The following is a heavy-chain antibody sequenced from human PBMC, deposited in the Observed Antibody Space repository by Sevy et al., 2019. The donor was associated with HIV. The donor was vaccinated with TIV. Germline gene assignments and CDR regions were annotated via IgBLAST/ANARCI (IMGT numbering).Heavy chain of an antibody. Sequence: GGSLRLSCAASGFTFSNYNMHWVRQAPGKGLEWISSITSGTSYMDYADSVKGRFTISTNSAKNSLYLQMNSLRVEDTAVYYCARGVGSNWFFNYWGQGAPVTVSS. CDR1: GFTFSNYN. D-gene: IGHD6-13*01. V-gene: IGHV3-21*01. CDR2: ITSGTSYM. J-gene: IGHJ4*02. CDR3: ARGVGSNWFFNY.